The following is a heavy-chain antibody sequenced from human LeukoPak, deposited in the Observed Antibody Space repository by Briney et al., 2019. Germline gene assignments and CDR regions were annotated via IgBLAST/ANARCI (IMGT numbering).Heavy chain of an antibody. CDR1: GGSISSYY. Sequence: SETLSLTCTVSGGSISSYYWSWIRQPPGKGLEWIGCIYYSGSTNYNPSLKSRVTISVDTSKNQFSLKLSSVTAADTAVYYCARRVHSSSWSSYFDYWGQETLVTVSS. J-gene: IGHJ4*02. V-gene: IGHV4-59*08. CDR3: ARRVHSSSWSSYFDY. D-gene: IGHD6-13*01. CDR2: IYYSGST.